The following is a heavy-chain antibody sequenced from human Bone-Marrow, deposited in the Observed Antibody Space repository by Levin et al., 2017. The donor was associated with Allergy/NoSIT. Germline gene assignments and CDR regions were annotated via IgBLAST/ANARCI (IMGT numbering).Heavy chain of an antibody. V-gene: IGHV1-24*01. Sequence: GESLKISCQVSGYTLSEFSMHWVRQAPGKGLEWMGVVDSEDGETIYAEKFQGRVTMTEDTSTDTAYMELSSLTSDDTALYYCATDYDYWGQGTLVTVSS. CDR2: VDSEDGET. CDR1: GYTLSEFS. J-gene: IGHJ4*02. CDR3: ATDYDY.